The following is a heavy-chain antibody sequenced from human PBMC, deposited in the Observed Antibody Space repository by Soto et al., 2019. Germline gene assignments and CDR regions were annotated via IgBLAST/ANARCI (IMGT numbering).Heavy chain of an antibody. V-gene: IGHV4-4*02. Sequence: QLQLQESGPGLVRPSGTLSLTCAVSGGFTSTNNWWSWVRQPPGKGLEWIGDAYHSGSTEYNPSLKSRVSISVDKSKNQSSLKPTSATAADTAVYYCARSPPSSYYGGSGTFDYWGQGTLVIVSS. CDR3: ARSPPSSYYGGSGTFDY. D-gene: IGHD3-10*01. CDR2: AYHSGST. J-gene: IGHJ4*02. CDR1: GGFTSTNNW.